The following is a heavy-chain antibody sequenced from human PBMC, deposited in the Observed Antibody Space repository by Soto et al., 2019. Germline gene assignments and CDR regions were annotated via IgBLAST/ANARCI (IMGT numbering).Heavy chain of an antibody. Sequence: SETLSLTCTVSGGSISSYYWSWIRQPPGKGLEWIGYIYYSGSTNYNPSLKSRVTISVDTSRNQFSLKLSSVTAADTAVYYCARRGDDLDYWGQGTLVTVPQ. CDR1: GGSISSYY. CDR2: IYYSGST. D-gene: IGHD3-16*01. V-gene: IGHV4-59*01. CDR3: ARRGDDLDY. J-gene: IGHJ4*02.